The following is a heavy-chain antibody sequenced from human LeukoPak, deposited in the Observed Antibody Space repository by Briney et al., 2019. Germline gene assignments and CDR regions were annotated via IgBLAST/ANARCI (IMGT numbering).Heavy chain of an antibody. D-gene: IGHD6-19*01. CDR1: GGSISSYY. Sequence: SETLSLTCTVSGGSISSYYWSWIRQPAGKGLEWIGRISTGGSTNYNPSLKSRVTMSVDTSKNQFSLKLSSVTAADTAVYYCARDAVGPDWFDPWGQGTLVTVSS. CDR2: ISTGGST. J-gene: IGHJ5*02. CDR3: ARDAVGPDWFDP. V-gene: IGHV4-4*07.